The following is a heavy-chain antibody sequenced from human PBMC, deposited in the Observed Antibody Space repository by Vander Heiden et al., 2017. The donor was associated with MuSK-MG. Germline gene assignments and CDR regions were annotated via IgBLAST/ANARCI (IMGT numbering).Heavy chain of an antibody. CDR1: DGPITRGSSS. V-gene: IGHV4-61*02. Sequence: QVHLQASGPGLVKPSQTLSLTCRVSDGPITRGSSSWNWIRQPAGEGLEWIGRINTSGGTNYNPSLKSRVTMSVDTSKNQFSLRLTSVTAADTAVYFCARVSADYDILTGHHYYNYMDVWGKGTTVTVSS. D-gene: IGHD3-9*01. CDR2: INTSGGT. J-gene: IGHJ6*03. CDR3: ARVSADYDILTGHHYYNYMDV.